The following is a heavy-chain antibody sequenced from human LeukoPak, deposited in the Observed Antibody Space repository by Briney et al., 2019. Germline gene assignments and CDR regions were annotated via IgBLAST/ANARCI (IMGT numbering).Heavy chain of an antibody. J-gene: IGHJ4*02. Sequence: GGSLTLSCAASGYTFSNAWMSWVRQAPGKGLEWVGRIKSKTDGGTTDYAAPVKGRFTISRDDSKNTLYLQMNSLKTEDTAVYYCTTENLIAAGYYFDYWGQGTLVTVSS. V-gene: IGHV3-15*01. D-gene: IGHD6-13*01. CDR3: TTENLIAAGYYFDY. CDR2: IKSKTDGGTT. CDR1: GYTFSNAW.